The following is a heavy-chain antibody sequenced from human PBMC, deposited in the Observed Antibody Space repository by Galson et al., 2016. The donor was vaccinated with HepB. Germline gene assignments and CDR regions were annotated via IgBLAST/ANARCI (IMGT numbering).Heavy chain of an antibody. CDR1: GFILSLYG. CDR3: ARDDSGSYSFIDI. Sequence: SLRLSCAASGFILSLYGMHWVRQAPGKGLEWLAVIWHDGSQASYADSVKGRFTISRDNSKNTVYLKMNSLSGEDTAEYYCARDDSGSYSFIDIWGQGTLVRVSS. V-gene: IGHV3-33*01. D-gene: IGHD1-26*01. CDR2: IWHDGSQA. J-gene: IGHJ4*02.